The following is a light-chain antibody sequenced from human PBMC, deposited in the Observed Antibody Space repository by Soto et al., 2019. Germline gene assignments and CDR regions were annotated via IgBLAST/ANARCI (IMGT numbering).Light chain of an antibody. J-gene: IGLJ2*01. Sequence: QSVLTQPASVSGSPGQSITISCTGTSSDVGGYNYVFWYQQHPGKAPKLIVYDVTNRPSGVSTRFSGSKSGNTASLTISGLQAEDEGDYYCSSYTSSTTLVVFGGGTKLTVL. V-gene: IGLV2-14*03. CDR2: DVT. CDR1: SSDVGGYNY. CDR3: SSYTSSTTLVV.